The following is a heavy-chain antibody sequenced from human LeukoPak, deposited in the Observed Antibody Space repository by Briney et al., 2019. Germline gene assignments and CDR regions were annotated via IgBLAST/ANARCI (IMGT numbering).Heavy chain of an antibody. CDR3: ARGISATLSVS. V-gene: IGHV1-69*04. CDR1: GGTFSSYA. J-gene: IGHJ4*02. Sequence: ASVKVSCKASGGTFSSYAISWVRQAPGQGLEWMGRIIPILGIANYAQKFQGRVTITADKSTSTAYMELSSLRSEDTAVYYCARGISATLSVSWGQGTLVTVSS. CDR2: IIPILGIA. D-gene: IGHD2-15*01.